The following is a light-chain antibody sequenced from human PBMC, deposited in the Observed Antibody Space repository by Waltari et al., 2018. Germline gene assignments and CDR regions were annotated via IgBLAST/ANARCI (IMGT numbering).Light chain of an antibody. CDR3: QQYNTSFT. V-gene: IGKV3-20*01. J-gene: IGKJ3*01. CDR2: GAS. Sequence: EIVLTQSPGTLSLSPGERVTLSCRASQSVASTYFAWYQQRPGQAPRLLIYGASTRATGIPDRFSGSGSGTDFTLTISRLEPEDFAVYFCQQYNTSFTFGPGTKVDIK. CDR1: QSVASTY.